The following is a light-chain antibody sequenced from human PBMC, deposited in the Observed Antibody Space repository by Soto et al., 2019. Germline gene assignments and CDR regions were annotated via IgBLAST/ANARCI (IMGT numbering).Light chain of an antibody. J-gene: IGLJ1*01. V-gene: IGLV2-8*01. CDR3: SSYAGSDNFV. CDR1: SSDVGANNDY. CDR2: EVS. Sequence: QSVLTQPPSASGSPGQSVTISCTGTSSDVGANNDYVSWYQQHPGKVPKLMIYEVSKRPPGVPDRFSGPKSGNTASLTVSGLQADDEADYYCSSYAGSDNFVFGTGTKVTVL.